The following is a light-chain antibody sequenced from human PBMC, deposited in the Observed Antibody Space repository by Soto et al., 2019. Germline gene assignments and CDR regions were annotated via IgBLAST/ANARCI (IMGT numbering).Light chain of an antibody. CDR3: QQRSNWPPGLT. CDR1: QSVISY. Sequence: EIVLTQSPATLSSSPGERATLSCRASQSVISYLAWYQQKPGQAPRLLIYDASNRATGIPARFSGSGSGTDFTLTISSLEPEDFAVYYCQQRSNWPPGLTFGGGTKVDIK. V-gene: IGKV3-11*01. J-gene: IGKJ4*01. CDR2: DAS.